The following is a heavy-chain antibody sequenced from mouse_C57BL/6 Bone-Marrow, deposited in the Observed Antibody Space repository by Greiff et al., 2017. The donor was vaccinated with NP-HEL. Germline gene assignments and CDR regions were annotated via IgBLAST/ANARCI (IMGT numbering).Heavy chain of an antibody. CDR3: ARSAPRVEDFDY. V-gene: IGHV1-64*01. J-gene: IGHJ2*01. Sequence: VQLQQPGAELVKPGASVKLSCKASGYTFTSYWMHWVKQRPGQGLEWIGMIHPNSGSTNYNEKFKSKATLTVDKSSSTAYMQLSSLTSEDSAVYYCARSAPRVEDFDYWGQGTTLTVSS. CDR1: GYTFTSYW. CDR2: IHPNSGST. D-gene: IGHD3-1*01.